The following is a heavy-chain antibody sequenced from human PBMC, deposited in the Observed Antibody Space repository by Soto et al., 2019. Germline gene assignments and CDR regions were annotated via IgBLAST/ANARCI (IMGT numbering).Heavy chain of an antibody. D-gene: IGHD3-9*01. J-gene: IGHJ4*02. CDR3: ARTPIIYDILTGYYNLPDY. CDR2: IDWDDDK. CDR1: GFSLSTSGMC. V-gene: IGHV2-70*11. Sequence: SGPTLVNPTQTLTLTCTFSGFSLSTSGMCVSWIRRPPGKALEWLARIDWDDDKYYSTSLKTRLTISKDSSKNQVVLTMTNMDPVDTATYYCARTPIIYDILTGYYNLPDYWGQGTLVTVSS.